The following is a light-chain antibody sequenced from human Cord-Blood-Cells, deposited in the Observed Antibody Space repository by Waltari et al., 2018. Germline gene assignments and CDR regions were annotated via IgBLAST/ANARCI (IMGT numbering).Light chain of an antibody. V-gene: IGKV1-39*01. J-gene: IGKJ2*03. Sequence: SLSASVGDRVTITCRASQSISSYLNWYQQKPGKAPKLLIYAASSLQSGVPSRFSGSGSGTDFTLTISSLQPEDFATYYCQQSYSTLYSFGQGTKLEIK. CDR3: QQSYSTLYS. CDR2: AAS. CDR1: QSISSY.